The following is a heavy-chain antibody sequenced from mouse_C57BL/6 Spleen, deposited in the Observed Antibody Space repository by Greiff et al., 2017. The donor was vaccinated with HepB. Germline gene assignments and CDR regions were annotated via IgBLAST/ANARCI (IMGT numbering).Heavy chain of an antibody. CDR3: APGIYYDFYYYAMDY. D-gene: IGHD2-4*01. CDR2: INPSNGGT. J-gene: IGHJ4*01. V-gene: IGHV1-53*01. Sequence: QVQLQQPGTELVKPGASVKLSCKASGYTFTSYWMHWVKQRPGQGLEWIGNINPSNGGTNYNEKFKGKATLTVDKSSSTAYMQLSSLTSEDSAVYYCAPGIYYDFYYYAMDYWGQGTSVTVSS. CDR1: GYTFTSYW.